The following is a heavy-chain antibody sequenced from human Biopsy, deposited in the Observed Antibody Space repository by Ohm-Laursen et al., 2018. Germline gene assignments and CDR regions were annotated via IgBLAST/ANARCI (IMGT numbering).Heavy chain of an antibody. CDR2: INHSGRT. CDR1: GGSISSHDYY. D-gene: IGHD2/OR15-2a*01. CDR3: ARATNSTGWPYYYFYGMDV. Sequence: SETLSLICTVSGGSISSHDYYWTWIRQTPGKGLEWIGEINHSGRTNYNPSLKSRVTISVDTSKNQFSLKVRSVTAADTAVYYCARATNSTGWPYYYFYGMDVWGQGTTVTVSS. J-gene: IGHJ6*02. V-gene: IGHV4-34*01.